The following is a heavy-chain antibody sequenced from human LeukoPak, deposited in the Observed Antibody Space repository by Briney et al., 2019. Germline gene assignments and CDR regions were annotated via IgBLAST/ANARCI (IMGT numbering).Heavy chain of an antibody. CDR1: GGSISSSSYY. CDR3: ARYDFLAGSYDAFDI. CDR2: IYYSGST. V-gene: IGHV4-39*06. Sequence: SETLSLTCTVSGGSISSSSYYWGWIRQPPGKGLEWIGSIYYSGSTYYNPSLKSRVTISVDTSKNQFTLKLSSVTAADTAVYYCARYDFLAGSYDAFDIWGQGTMVTVSS. D-gene: IGHD3-9*01. J-gene: IGHJ3*02.